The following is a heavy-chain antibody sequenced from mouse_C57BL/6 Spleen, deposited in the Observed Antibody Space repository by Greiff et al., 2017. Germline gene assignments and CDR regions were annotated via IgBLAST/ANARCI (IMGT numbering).Heavy chain of an antibody. CDR2: IYPGDGDT. Sequence: VQLQQSGAELVKPGASVKISCKASGYAFSSYWMNWVKQRPGKGLEWIGQIYPGDGDTNYNGKFKGKATLTADKSSSTAYMQLSSLTSEDSAVYFCARQGGNYDAMDYWGQGTSVTVSS. V-gene: IGHV1-80*01. CDR1: GYAFSSYW. J-gene: IGHJ4*01. CDR3: ARQGGNYDAMDY. D-gene: IGHD2-1*01.